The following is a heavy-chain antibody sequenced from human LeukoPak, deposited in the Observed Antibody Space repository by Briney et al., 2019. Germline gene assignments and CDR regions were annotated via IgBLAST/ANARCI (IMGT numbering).Heavy chain of an antibody. D-gene: IGHD3-10*01. CDR3: LLWFGSIDY. V-gene: IGHV3-30*03. J-gene: IGHJ4*02. Sequence: PGGSLRLSCAASGFTFSSYGMHWVRQAPGKGLEWVAVISYDGSNKYYADSVKGRFTISRDNSKNTLYLQMNSLRAEDTAVYYCLLWFGSIDYWGQGTLVTVSS. CDR2: ISYDGSNK. CDR1: GFTFSSYG.